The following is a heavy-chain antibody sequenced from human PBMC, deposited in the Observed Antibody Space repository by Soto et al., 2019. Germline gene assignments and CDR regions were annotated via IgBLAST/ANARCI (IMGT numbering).Heavy chain of an antibody. CDR3: ARHGDYVFDY. D-gene: IGHD3-16*01. Sequence: EVQLVESGGDLVQPGGSLRLSCAASGFIFSDCWLGWVRQAPGKGLEWVANIKTDGSSIYYVGSVRGRFTISRDNAKNLLHLQMNSLRAEDTAVYYCARHGDYVFDYWVQGTLVTVSS. V-gene: IGHV3-7*02. J-gene: IGHJ4*02. CDR2: IKTDGSSI. CDR1: GFIFSDCW.